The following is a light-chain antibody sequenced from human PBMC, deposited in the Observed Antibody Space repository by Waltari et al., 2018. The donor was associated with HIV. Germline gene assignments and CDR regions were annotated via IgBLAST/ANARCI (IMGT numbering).Light chain of an antibody. CDR2: DVA. V-gene: IGLV2-14*01. J-gene: IGLJ3*02. CDR1: DTDFTLYKF. Sequence: AVTQPASVSGLPGQSTTISCTGDDTDFTLYKFVSWYQHHSGKPPILILSDVASRASGVSDRFSGSMSGNTASLTISGLRAEDEGHYYCASFTGDNTVMFGGGTEVTVL. CDR3: ASFTGDNTVM.